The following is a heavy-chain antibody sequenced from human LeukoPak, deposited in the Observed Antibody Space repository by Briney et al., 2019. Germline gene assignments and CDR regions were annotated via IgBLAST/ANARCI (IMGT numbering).Heavy chain of an antibody. J-gene: IGHJ4*02. D-gene: IGHD3-16*02. CDR2: ISSSSSYI. CDR3: ARDHTVSWGSYRYNDY. V-gene: IGHV3-21*01. CDR1: GFIFSSYS. Sequence: KPGGSLRLSCAASGFIFSSYSMNWVRQAPGKGLEWVSSISSSSSYIYYADSVKGRFTISRDNAKNSLYLQMNSLRAEDTAVYYCARDHTVSWGSYRYNDYWGQGTLVTVSS.